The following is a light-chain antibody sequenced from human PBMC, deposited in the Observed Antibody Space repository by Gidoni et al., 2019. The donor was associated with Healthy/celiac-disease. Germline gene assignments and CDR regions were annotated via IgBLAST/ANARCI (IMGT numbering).Light chain of an antibody. CDR1: QSVLYSSNNKNY. J-gene: IGKJ3*01. CDR3: QQYYSTPFT. V-gene: IGKV4-1*01. CDR2: CAS. Sequence: DIVMTQSPDSLAVSLGERATINCKSSQSVLYSSNNKNYLAWYQQKPGQPPKLLFYCASTLESGVPDRFSGSGSGTDFTLTISSLQAEDVAVYYCQQYYSTPFTFGPGTKVAIK.